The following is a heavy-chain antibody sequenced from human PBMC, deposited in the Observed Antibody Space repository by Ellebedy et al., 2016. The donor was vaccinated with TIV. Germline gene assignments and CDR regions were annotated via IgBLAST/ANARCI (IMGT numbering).Heavy chain of an antibody. CDR2: IRGDGADT. D-gene: IGHD1-26*01. CDR3: AKAEGWEVFAYYFDF. CDR1: GFTFSSFA. J-gene: IGHJ4*02. Sequence: GASLRLSXAASGFTFSSFAMTWVRQAPGKGLEWVSTIRGDGADTYYADSVQGRFTISRDNSKNTLYLQMSRLGAEDTAVYYCAKAEGWEVFAYYFDFWGQGTLVTVSS. V-gene: IGHV3-23*01.